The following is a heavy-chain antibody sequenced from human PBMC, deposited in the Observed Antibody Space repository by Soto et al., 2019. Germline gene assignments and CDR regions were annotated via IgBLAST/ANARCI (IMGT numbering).Heavy chain of an antibody. J-gene: IGHJ6*03. CDR2: ISWNSGSI. CDR3: AKDGPRDYYYYMDV. Sequence: GGSLRLSCAASGFTFDDYAMHWVRQAPGKGLEWVSGISWNSGSIGYADSVKGRFTISRDNAKNSLYLQMNSLRAEDTVLYYCAKDGPRDYYYYMDVWGKGTTVTVSS. CDR1: GFTFDDYA. V-gene: IGHV3-9*01.